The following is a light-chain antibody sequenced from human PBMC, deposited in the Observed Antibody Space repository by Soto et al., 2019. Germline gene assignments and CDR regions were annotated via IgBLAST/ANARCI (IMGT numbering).Light chain of an antibody. J-gene: IGKJ2*01. CDR3: QQYGSTPYT. CDR2: DAF. V-gene: IGKV3D-20*01. CDR1: QRIYGSF. Sequence: EIVLTQSPATLALSPGERATLSCGASQRIYGSFLAWYQQKPGLAPRLVIYDAFNRATGIPDRFSGSGSGTDFTLIISRLEPEDFGVYYCQQYGSTPYTFGQGTRLEIK.